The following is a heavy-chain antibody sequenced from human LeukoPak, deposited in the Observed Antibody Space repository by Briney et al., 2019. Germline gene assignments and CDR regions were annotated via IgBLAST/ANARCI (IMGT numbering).Heavy chain of an antibody. CDR2: IKEDGSES. CDR3: ARFPRDPWRFDY. J-gene: IGHJ4*02. D-gene: IGHD5-12*01. CDR1: GFTFSSDW. V-gene: IGHV3-7*03. Sequence: PGGSLRLSCAVSGFTFSSDWMTWVRQAPGKGLEWVANIKEDGSESYYVDSVKGRFTISGDNTKNSLYLQMNSLRAEDTAVYYCARFPRDPWRFDYWGQGTLVTVSS.